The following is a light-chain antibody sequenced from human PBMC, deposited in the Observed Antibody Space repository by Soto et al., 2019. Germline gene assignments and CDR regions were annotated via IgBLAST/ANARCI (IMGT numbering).Light chain of an antibody. CDR2: GTS. Sequence: DIQMTQSPSSLSATVGDRVTITCRASQTIGNYLNWYQQKPGKAPKLLIYGTSTLQSGVPSGFSGSGSGTDFTLTIRNLQPEDLATYYCQQSFRTPHTFGPGTKVDIK. V-gene: IGKV1-39*01. CDR3: QQSFRTPHT. J-gene: IGKJ3*01. CDR1: QTIGNY.